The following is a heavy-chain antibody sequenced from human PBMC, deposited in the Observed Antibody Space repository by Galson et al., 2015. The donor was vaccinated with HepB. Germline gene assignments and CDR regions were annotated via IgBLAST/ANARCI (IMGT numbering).Heavy chain of an antibody. D-gene: IGHD5-12*01. CDR2: MNPNSGNT. J-gene: IGHJ4*02. CDR3: AGIGYSGYEPGDY. V-gene: IGHV1-8*01. Sequence: SVKVSCKASGYTFTSYDINWVRQATGQGLEWMGWMNPNSGNTGYAQKFQGRVTMTRNTSISTAYMELSSLRSEDTAVYYCAGIGYSGYEPGDYWGQGTLVTVSS. CDR1: GYTFTSYD.